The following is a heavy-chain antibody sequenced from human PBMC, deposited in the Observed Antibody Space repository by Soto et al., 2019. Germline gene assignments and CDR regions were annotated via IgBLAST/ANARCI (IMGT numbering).Heavy chain of an antibody. J-gene: IGHJ2*01. V-gene: IGHV3-48*01. CDR2: ISGGSISSTI. CDR1: EFTFSSYS. Sequence: EVQLVESGGGLIQPGGSLRLSCAASEFTFSSYSMNWVRQAPGKGLEWVSYISGGSISSTIYYADSAKGRFTISRDNAKNSLYLHMNSLRAEDTAVYYCATGYFDLWGRGTLVTVSS. CDR3: ATGYFDL.